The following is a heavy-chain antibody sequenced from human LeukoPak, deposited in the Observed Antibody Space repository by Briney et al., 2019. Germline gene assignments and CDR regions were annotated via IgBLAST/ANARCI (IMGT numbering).Heavy chain of an antibody. CDR1: GFTFSSYA. Sequence: GGSLRLSCAASGFTFSSYAMSWVRRAPGKGLEWVSAISGSGGSTYYADSVKGRFTISRDNSKNTLYLQMNSLRAEDTAVYYCAKAIAVAGDEYYFDYWGQGTLVTVSS. CDR2: ISGSGGST. V-gene: IGHV3-23*01. CDR3: AKAIAVAGDEYYFDY. D-gene: IGHD6-19*01. J-gene: IGHJ4*02.